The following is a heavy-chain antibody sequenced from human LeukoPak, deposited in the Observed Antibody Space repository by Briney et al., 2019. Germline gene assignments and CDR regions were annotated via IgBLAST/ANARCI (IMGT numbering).Heavy chain of an antibody. Sequence: ASVKVSCKASGYTFTSYDINWVRQATGQGLEWMGWISAYNGNTNYAQKLQGRVTMTTDTSTSTAYMELRSLRSDDTAVYYCARDHGGDIVVVVAAYYGMDVWGQGTTVTVSS. CDR3: ARDHGGDIVVVVAAYYGMDV. D-gene: IGHD2-15*01. V-gene: IGHV1-18*01. CDR2: ISAYNGNT. J-gene: IGHJ6*02. CDR1: GYTFTSYD.